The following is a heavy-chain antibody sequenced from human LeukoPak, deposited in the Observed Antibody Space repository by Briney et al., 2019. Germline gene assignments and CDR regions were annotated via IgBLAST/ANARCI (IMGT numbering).Heavy chain of an antibody. CDR2: ISGSGGST. D-gene: IGHD3-9*01. Sequence: GGSLRLSCAASGFTFSSYWMSWVRQAPGKGLEWVSAISGSGGSTYYADSVKGRFTISRDNSKNTLYLQMNSLRAEDTAVYYCAAQYDILTGYYPLFDYWGQGTLVTVSS. CDR1: GFTFSSYW. J-gene: IGHJ4*02. CDR3: AAQYDILTGYYPLFDY. V-gene: IGHV3-23*01.